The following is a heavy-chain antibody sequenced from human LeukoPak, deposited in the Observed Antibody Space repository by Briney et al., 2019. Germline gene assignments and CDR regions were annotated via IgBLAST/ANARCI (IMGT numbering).Heavy chain of an antibody. CDR2: INPNSGGT. V-gene: IGHV1-2*02. CDR1: GYTFTGYY. Sequence: ASVKVSCKASGYTFTGYYMHWVRQAPGQGLEWMGWINPNSGGTNYAQKFQGRVTMTRDTSISTAYMELSRLRSDDTAVYYCASWGTYDILTGYTTLVDYWGQGTLVTVSS. D-gene: IGHD3-9*01. J-gene: IGHJ4*02. CDR3: ASWGTYDILTGYTTLVDY.